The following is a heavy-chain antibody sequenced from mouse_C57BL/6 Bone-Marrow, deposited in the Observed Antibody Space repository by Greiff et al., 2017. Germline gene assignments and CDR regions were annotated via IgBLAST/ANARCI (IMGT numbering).Heavy chain of an antibody. CDR2: IYPGDGDT. D-gene: IGHD4-1*01. CDR1: GYAFSTYW. J-gene: IGHJ2*01. V-gene: IGHV1-80*01. Sequence: LMESGASVKISCKVSGYAFSTYWMNWVKQRPGKGLEWIGQIYPGDGDTNYNGKFKGKATLTADKSSSTAYMQRSSMTSEDSAVYFCARDWDYFDYWGQGTTLTVSS. CDR3: ARDWDYFDY.